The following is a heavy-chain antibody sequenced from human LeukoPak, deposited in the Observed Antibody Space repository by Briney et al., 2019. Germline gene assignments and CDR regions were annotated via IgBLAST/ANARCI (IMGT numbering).Heavy chain of an antibody. V-gene: IGHV3-11*04. D-gene: IGHD4-17*01. J-gene: IGHJ4*02. CDR1: GFTFSDYY. CDR3: ARAAPPFDYGDYANDIDY. CDR2: ISSSGSTI. Sequence: GGSLRLSCAASGFTFSDYYMSWIRQAPGKGLEWVSYISSSGSTIYYADSVKGRFTISRDNAKNSLYLQMNSLRAEDTAVYYCARAAPPFDYGDYANDIDYWGQGTLVTVSS.